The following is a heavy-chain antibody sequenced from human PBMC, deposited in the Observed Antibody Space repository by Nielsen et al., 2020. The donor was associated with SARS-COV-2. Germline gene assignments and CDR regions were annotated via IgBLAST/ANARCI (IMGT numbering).Heavy chain of an antibody. Sequence: GGSLRLSCAASGFTFSSYAMHWVRQAPGRGLEWVAVISDDGSNKYYADSVKGRFTISRDNSKNTLYLQMNSLRAEDTAVYYCARDPTTEWLQLDYWGRGTLVTVSS. CDR2: ISDDGSNK. V-gene: IGHV3-30*04. CDR3: ARDPTTEWLQLDY. CDR1: GFTFSSYA. D-gene: IGHD5-24*01. J-gene: IGHJ4*02.